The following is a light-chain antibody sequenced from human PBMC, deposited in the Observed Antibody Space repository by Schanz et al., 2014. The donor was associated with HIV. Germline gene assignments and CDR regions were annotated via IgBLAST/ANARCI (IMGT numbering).Light chain of an antibody. CDR2: GNG. Sequence: QSVLTQPPSVSGAPGQRVTISCTGSSSNIGAGYHVHWYQQLPGTAPKLLISGNGNRPSGVPDRISGSKSGNTASLTVSGLQAEDEADYYCSSYAGTNNLWVFGGGTKLTVL. J-gene: IGLJ3*02. CDR3: SSYAGTNNLWV. CDR1: SSNIGAGYH. V-gene: IGLV1-40*01.